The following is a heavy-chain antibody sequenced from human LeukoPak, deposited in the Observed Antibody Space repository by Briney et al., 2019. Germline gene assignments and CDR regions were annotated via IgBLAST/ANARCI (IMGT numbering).Heavy chain of an antibody. CDR2: IRYDGTNQ. Sequence: GGSLRLSCAASGFTFSTYAMNWVRQAPGKGLEWVTFIRYDGTNQFYADSVKGRFTISRDNSKNTLYLQMNSLRPEDTAVYFCAKDEFEDTSLVFDNRGQGTLVTVSS. V-gene: IGHV3-30*02. J-gene: IGHJ4*02. CDR1: GFTFSTYA. CDR3: AKDEFEDTSLVFDN. D-gene: IGHD3-10*01.